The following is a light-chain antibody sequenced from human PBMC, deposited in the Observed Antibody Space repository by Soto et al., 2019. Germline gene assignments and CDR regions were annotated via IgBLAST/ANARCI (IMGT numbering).Light chain of an antibody. CDR2: DDS. Sequence: SYELTQPPSVSVAPGQTARITCGGNNIGSKSVHWYQQRPGQAPVLVLYDDSNRPSGIPERFSGSNSGSTATLTISSVEAGDEADYFCQVWDISSDQYLFGTGNKVTVL. CDR1: NIGSKS. J-gene: IGLJ1*01. V-gene: IGLV3-21*02. CDR3: QVWDISSDQYL.